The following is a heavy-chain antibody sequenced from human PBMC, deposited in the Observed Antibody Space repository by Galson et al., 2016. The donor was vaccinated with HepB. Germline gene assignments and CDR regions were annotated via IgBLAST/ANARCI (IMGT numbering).Heavy chain of an antibody. CDR2: IYQNGNT. V-gene: IGHV4-59*11. CDR3: ARGDLLYLDY. J-gene: IGHJ4*02. CDR1: GGSIRNHY. Sequence: SETLSLTCNVSGGSIRNHYWSWIRQPPGKGLEWIGYIYQNGNTNFNPSLESRVGLSLDTSKNQFSLKLSSVTAADTAVYYCARGDLLYLDYWGQGTLVTVSS. D-gene: IGHD1-26*01.